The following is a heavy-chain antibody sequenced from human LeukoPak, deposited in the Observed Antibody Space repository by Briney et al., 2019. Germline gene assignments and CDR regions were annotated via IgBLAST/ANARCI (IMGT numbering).Heavy chain of an antibody. CDR1: GYTFTSYG. V-gene: IGHV1-18*01. Sequence: ASVKVSCKASGYTFTSYGINWVRQAPGQGLEWMGWISPYNGNTNYAQKFQGRVTMTTATSTSTAYMELRSLRSDDAAVYYCARDNYYDSSTYSPGYLPHWGQGTLVTVSS. CDR2: ISPYNGNT. D-gene: IGHD3-22*01. J-gene: IGHJ1*01. CDR3: ARDNYYDSSTYSPGYLPH.